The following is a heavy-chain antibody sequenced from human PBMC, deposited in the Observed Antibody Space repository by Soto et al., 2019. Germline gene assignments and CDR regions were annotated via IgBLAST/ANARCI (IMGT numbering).Heavy chain of an antibody. Sequence: ASVKVSCKASGYTFTSYAMNWVRQAPGQRLEWMGWINAGNGNTKYSQKFQGRVTITRDTSASTAYMELSSLRSEDTAIYYCVRVVAIPGYPANWGQGNLVTVA. CDR3: VRVVAIPGYPAN. V-gene: IGHV1-3*01. D-gene: IGHD2-15*01. J-gene: IGHJ4*02. CDR2: INAGNGNT. CDR1: GYTFTSYA.